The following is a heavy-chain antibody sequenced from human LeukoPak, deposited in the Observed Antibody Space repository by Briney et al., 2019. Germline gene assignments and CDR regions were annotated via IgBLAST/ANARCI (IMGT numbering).Heavy chain of an antibody. CDR2: ISGSSEHI. D-gene: IGHD2/OR15-2a*01. V-gene: IGHV3-21*01. J-gene: IGHJ4*02. CDR3: ANGGSMAHEKIHN. Sequence: PGGSLRLSCAASGFMFSSYSMNWVRQAPGKGLEWVSSISGSSEHILYADSVKGRFTISRDNAKNLLYLQMNSLRAEDTAVYHCANGGSMAHEKIHNWGQGTLVTVSS. CDR1: GFMFSSYS.